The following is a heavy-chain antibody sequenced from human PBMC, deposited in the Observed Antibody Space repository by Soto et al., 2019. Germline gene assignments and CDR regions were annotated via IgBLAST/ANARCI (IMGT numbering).Heavy chain of an antibody. V-gene: IGHV1-58*01. CDR2: IVVGSGNT. J-gene: IGHJ6*02. D-gene: IGHD6-19*01. CDR1: GFTFTSSA. CDR3: AAAPDAGIAVAGSDYYYYGMDV. Sequence: SVKVSCKASGFTFTSSAVQWVRQARGQRLEWIGWIVVGSGNTNYAQKFQERVTITRDMSTSTAYMELSSLRSEDTAVYYCAAAPDAGIAVAGSDYYYYGMDVWGQGTTVTVSS.